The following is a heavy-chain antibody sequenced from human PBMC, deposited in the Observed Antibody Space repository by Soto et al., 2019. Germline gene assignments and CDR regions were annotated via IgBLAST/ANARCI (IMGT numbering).Heavy chain of an antibody. CDR2: ISGGGETT. V-gene: IGHV3-23*01. D-gene: IGHD3-10*01. CDR3: AFNSGSGSYYFDY. Sequence: EVPLLESGGGLVQPGGSLRLSCAASGFTFSSYAMWWVRQAPGKGLECVSAISGGGETTYYADSVKGRFTISRDNSKHTLYLQMNSLRAEDTAVYYCAFNSGSGSYYFDYWGQGTLVTVSS. CDR1: GFTFSSYA. J-gene: IGHJ4*02.